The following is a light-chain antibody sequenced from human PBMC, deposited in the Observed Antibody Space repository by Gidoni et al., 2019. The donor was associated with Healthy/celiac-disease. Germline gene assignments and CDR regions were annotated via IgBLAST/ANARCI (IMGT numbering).Light chain of an antibody. CDR1: QSVSSSY. CDR2: GAS. V-gene: IGKV3-20*01. J-gene: IGKJ3*01. Sequence: VLTQSPGTLSLSPGERATLSCRASQSVSSSYLAWYQQKPGQAPRLLIYGASSRATGIPDRFSGSGSGTDFTLTISRLEPEDFAVYYCQQYGSSPIFGPGTKVDIK. CDR3: QQYGSSPI.